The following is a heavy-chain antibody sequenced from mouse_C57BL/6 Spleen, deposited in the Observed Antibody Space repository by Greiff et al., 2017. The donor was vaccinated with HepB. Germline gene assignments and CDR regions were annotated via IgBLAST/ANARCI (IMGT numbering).Heavy chain of an antibody. Sequence: QVQLQQPGAELVRPGTSVKLSCKASGYTFTSYWMHWVKQRPGQGLEWIGVIDPSDSYTNYNQKFKGKATVTVDTSSSTAYMQLSSLTSEDSAVYYCARLGYYGSSRYWYFDVWGTGTTVTVSS. CDR1: GYTFTSYW. V-gene: IGHV1-59*01. J-gene: IGHJ1*03. CDR2: IDPSDSYT. CDR3: ARLGYYGSSRYWYFDV. D-gene: IGHD1-1*01.